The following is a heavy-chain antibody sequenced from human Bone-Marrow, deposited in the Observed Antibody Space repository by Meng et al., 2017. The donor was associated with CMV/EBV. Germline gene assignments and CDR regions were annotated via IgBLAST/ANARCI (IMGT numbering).Heavy chain of an antibody. CDR1: GGSISSSSYY. CDR3: ARVDTSGYYYPIDY. D-gene: IGHD3-22*01. Sequence: GSLRLSCTVSGGSISSSSYYWGWIRQPPGKGLEWIGSIYYSGSTYYNPSLKSRVTISVDTSKNQFSLKLRFATAADTAVYYCARVDTSGYYYPIDYWGRGPRVTVSS. CDR2: IYYSGST. V-gene: IGHV4-39*07. J-gene: IGHJ4*02.